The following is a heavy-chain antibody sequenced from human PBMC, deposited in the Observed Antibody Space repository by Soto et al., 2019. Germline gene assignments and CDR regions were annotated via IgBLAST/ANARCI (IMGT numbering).Heavy chain of an antibody. CDR3: AREGVYSRSWGGIQH. J-gene: IGHJ1*01. CDR2: IYYSGST. D-gene: IGHD6-13*01. Sequence: PSETLSLTCTVSVGSISSYYWSLIRQPPGKGLEWIGYIYYSGSTIYDPSLKSRVTISVDTSKNQFALKLSSVTAADAAVCYCAREGVYSRSWGGIQHWGQGTLVTVSS. V-gene: IGHV4-59*12. CDR1: VGSISSYY.